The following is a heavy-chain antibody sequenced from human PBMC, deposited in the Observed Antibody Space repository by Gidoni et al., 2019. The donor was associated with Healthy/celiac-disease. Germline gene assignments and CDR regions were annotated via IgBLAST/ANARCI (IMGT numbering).Heavy chain of an antibody. Sequence: EVQLVESGGGLVKPGRSLRLSCTASGFTFGDYAMSWFRQAPGKGLEWVGFIRSKAYGGTTEYAASVKGRFTISRDDSKSIAYLQMNSLKTEDTAVYYCTRDPDSSGSLRGYFDLWGRGTLVTVSS. J-gene: IGHJ2*01. CDR2: IRSKAYGGTT. CDR3: TRDPDSSGSLRGYFDL. V-gene: IGHV3-49*05. D-gene: IGHD3-22*01. CDR1: GFTFGDYA.